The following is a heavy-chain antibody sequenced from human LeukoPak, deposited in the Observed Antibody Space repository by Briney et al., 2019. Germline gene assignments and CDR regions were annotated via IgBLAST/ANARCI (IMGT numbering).Heavy chain of an antibody. CDR3: TTDWYYYDSSGYYPIF. D-gene: IGHD3-22*01. Sequence: GGSLRLSCEGSGFTFSSYEMNWVRQAPGKGLQWVSYISSSGNKIYYANSVKGRFTISRDNAKNSLSLQMNSLKTEDTAVYYCTTDWYYYDSSGYYPIFWGQGTLVTVSS. CDR2: ISSSGNKI. CDR1: GFTFSSYE. V-gene: IGHV3-48*03. J-gene: IGHJ4*02.